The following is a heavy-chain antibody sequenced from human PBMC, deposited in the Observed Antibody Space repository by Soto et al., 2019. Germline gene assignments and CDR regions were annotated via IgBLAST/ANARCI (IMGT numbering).Heavy chain of an antibody. CDR2: IFSAGVT. Sequence: HPGGSLRLSCAPSGFAVEDNFVGWARQASGKGMEWVSIIFSAGVTYYADSVKGRFTISKDISKNTLTLQMSSLRADDTAVYFCAGAGNYNYAFEFWGLGTPVTVPS. V-gene: IGHV3-53*01. D-gene: IGHD3-9*01. CDR1: GFAVEDNF. CDR3: AGAGNYNYAFEF. J-gene: IGHJ4*02.